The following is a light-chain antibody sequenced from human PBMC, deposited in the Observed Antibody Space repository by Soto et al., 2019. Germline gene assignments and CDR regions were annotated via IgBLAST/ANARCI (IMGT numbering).Light chain of an antibody. CDR2: EGT. J-gene: IGLJ3*02. CDR3: SSYTSSSTPWV. V-gene: IGLV2-14*02. Sequence: QSALTQPASVSGSPGQSITISCTGTSSDVVNDLLVSWYQQQPGKAPKLMIYEGTKRPAGVSDRFSGSKSGNTASLTISGLQAEDEADYYCSSYTSSSTPWVFGGGTKLTVL. CDR1: SSDVVNDLL.